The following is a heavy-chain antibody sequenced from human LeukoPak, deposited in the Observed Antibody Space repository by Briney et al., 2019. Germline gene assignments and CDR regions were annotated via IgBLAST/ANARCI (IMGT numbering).Heavy chain of an antibody. Sequence: SQTLSLTCTVSGGSISSGGYYWSWIRQHPGKGLEWIGYIYYSGSTYYNPSLKSRVTISVDTSKNQFSLKLSSVTAADTAVYYCAKDPPDYGDYGGAFDIWGQGTMVTVSS. V-gene: IGHV4-31*03. J-gene: IGHJ3*02. CDR1: GGSISSGGYY. CDR2: IYYSGST. D-gene: IGHD4-17*01. CDR3: AKDPPDYGDYGGAFDI.